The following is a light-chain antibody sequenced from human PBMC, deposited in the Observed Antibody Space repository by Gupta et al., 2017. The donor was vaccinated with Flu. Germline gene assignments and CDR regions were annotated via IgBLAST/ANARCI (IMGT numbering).Light chain of an antibody. J-gene: IGLJ3*02. V-gene: IGLV2-11*01. CDR1: SSDVGGYNY. Sequence: SVTISCTGTSSDVGGYNYVSWDQQHPDKAPKLTIYDVTNRPSGVPDRFSGSKSDNTASLTISGLQAEDEADYYCCSYAGSFTWVFGGGTKLTVL. CDR2: DVT. CDR3: CSYAGSFTWV.